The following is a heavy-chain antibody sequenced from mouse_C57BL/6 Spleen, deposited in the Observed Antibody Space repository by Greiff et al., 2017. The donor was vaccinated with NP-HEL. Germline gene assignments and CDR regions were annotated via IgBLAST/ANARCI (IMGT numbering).Heavy chain of an antibody. D-gene: IGHD2-12*01. V-gene: IGHV1-69*01. CDR2: IDPSDSYT. CDR1: GYTFTSYW. Sequence: QVQLQQPGAELVMPGASVKLSCKASGYTFTSYWMHWVKQRPGQGLEWIGEIDPSDSYTNYNQKFKGKSTLTVDKSSSTAYMQLSSLTSEDSAVYYCARRAYYSNYVDYWGQGTTLTVSS. J-gene: IGHJ2*01. CDR3: ARRAYYSNYVDY.